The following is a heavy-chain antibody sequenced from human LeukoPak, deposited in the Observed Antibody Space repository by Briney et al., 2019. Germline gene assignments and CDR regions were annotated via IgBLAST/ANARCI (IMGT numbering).Heavy chain of an antibody. V-gene: IGHV4-31*03. CDR3: EREGYCSSNSCYQRRYYYYMDV. D-gene: IGHD2-2*01. Sequence: SQTLSLTCTVSGGSISSGGYYWSWIRQHPGKGLEWIGYTYYSGSTYYNPSPKSRVTISVDKNQFSLKLSCVNGADMAVYYCEREGYCSSNSCYQRRYYYYMDVWGKGTTVTVSS. CDR1: GGSISSGGYY. J-gene: IGHJ6*03. CDR2: TYYSGST.